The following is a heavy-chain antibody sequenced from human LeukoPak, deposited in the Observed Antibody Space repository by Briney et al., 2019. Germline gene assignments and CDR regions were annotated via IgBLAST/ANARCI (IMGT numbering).Heavy chain of an antibody. CDR1: GYRFTSYW. CDR2: IYPGDSDT. V-gene: IGHV5-51*01. D-gene: IGHD5-12*01. Sequence: GESLKISCKGSGYRFTSYWIGWVRQMPGKGLEWMGIIYPGDSDTRYSPSFQGQVTISADKSISTAYLQWSSLKASDTAMYYCARSWGIVATEWWFDPWGQGTLVTVSS. CDR3: ARSWGIVATEWWFDP. J-gene: IGHJ5*02.